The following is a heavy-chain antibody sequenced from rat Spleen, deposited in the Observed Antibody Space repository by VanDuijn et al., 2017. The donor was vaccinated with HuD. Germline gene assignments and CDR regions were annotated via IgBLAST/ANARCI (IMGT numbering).Heavy chain of an antibody. J-gene: IGHJ1*01. CDR3: KGLNSGYVYFVF. Sequence: EVQLVESGGGLVQPGRSLKLSCVASGFTFNNYWMTWIRQAPGKGLEWVATIRYDGSSTYYRDSVKGRFTIYRDNAKSTLYLQMDSLRSEDTATYYCKGLNSGYVYFVFWGPGTKVTVSS. D-gene: IGHD4-3*01. CDR2: IRYDGSST. CDR1: GFTFNNYW. V-gene: IGHV5-31*01.